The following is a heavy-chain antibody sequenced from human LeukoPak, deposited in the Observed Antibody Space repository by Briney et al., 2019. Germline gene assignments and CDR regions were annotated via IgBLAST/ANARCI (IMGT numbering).Heavy chain of an antibody. J-gene: IGHJ4*02. CDR3: ATSSTTYGSGNYDSRAFED. CDR1: GFTFSSHA. V-gene: IGHV3-23*01. Sequence: GGSLRLSCAASGFTFSSHAMNWVRQAPGKGLEWVAVISGSGGSTSYAASVKGRFTICRDNSKSTVYVQMNSLRVEDTAVYYCATSSTTYGSGNYDSRAFEDWGQGTLVTVSS. D-gene: IGHD3-10*01. CDR2: ISGSGGST.